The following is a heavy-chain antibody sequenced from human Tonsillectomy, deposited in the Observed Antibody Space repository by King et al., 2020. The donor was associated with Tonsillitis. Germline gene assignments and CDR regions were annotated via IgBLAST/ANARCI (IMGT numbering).Heavy chain of an antibody. Sequence: VQLVESGGGLVQPGGSLRLSCAASGFTFSSYWMHWVRQAPGKGLVWVSRINSDGSSTSYADSVKGRFTISRDNAKNTLYLQMNSLRAEDTAVYYCAREGTEYSYGYSWYFALWGRGTLVTVSS. J-gene: IGHJ2*01. CDR1: GFTFSSYW. D-gene: IGHD5-18*01. V-gene: IGHV3-74*01. CDR2: INSDGSST. CDR3: AREGTEYSYGYSWYFAL.